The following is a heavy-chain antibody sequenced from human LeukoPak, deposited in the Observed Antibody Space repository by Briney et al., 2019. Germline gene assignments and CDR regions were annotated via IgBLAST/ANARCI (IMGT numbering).Heavy chain of an antibody. Sequence: GGSLGLPCAASGFTFSSYGMNWVRQAPGKGLEWVSGISDSGVGTKHADSVKGRFTISRDNSKNTLYLQMNSLRAEDTAVYYCAKIGRSYDFWTGYYEEEVDYMDVWGKGTTVTVSS. D-gene: IGHD3-3*01. CDR3: AKIGRSYDFWTGYYEEEVDYMDV. CDR2: ISDSGVGT. CDR1: GFTFSSYG. V-gene: IGHV3-23*01. J-gene: IGHJ6*03.